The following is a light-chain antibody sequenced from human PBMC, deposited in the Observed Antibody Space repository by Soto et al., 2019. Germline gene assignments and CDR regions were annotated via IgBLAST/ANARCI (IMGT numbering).Light chain of an antibody. Sequence: DIQLTQSPSTLSASVGDTVTISCLARESLIWWLAWYQQSPGSAPKLLIYDASRLEGGVPSRFNGDGSGTELSLTIASLQPDDLWTYYSQQYNSYPCTFGQATQVDLK. CDR3: QQYNSYPCT. CDR2: DAS. CDR1: ESLIWW. V-gene: IGKV1-5*01. J-gene: IGKJ1*01.